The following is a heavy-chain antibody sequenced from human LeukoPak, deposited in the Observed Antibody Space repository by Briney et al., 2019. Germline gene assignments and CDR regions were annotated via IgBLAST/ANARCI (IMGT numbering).Heavy chain of an antibody. J-gene: IGHJ4*02. Sequence: GGSLRLSCAASGLTVSSNYMSWVRQAPGKGLEWVSVIYSGGSTYYADSVKGRFTISRDNSKNTLYLQMNSLRAEDTAVYYCARGQWEPPIDYWGQGTLVTVSS. V-gene: IGHV3-66*01. CDR2: IYSGGST. CDR3: ARGQWEPPIDY. D-gene: IGHD1-26*01. CDR1: GLTVSSNY.